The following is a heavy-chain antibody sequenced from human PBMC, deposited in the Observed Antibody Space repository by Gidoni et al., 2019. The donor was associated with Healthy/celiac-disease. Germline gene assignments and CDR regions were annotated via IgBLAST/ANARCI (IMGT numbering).Heavy chain of an antibody. J-gene: IGHJ5*02. Sequence: QVQLVQSGAGVTKPGSSVKVSCQAPGGTFRSYAIRWVRQAPGQGREWMGRIIPILGIANYAQKFQGRVTITADKSTSTAYMELSSLRSEDTAVYYCARDRGDYGSGSPRGGWFDTWGQGTLVTVSS. CDR1: GGTFRSYA. D-gene: IGHD3-10*01. CDR2: IIPILGIA. CDR3: ARDRGDYGSGSPRGGWFDT. V-gene: IGHV1-69*04.